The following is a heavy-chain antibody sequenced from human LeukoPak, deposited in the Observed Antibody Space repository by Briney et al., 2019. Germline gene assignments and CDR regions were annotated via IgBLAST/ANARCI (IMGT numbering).Heavy chain of an antibody. CDR2: ISSSGSTI. CDR1: GFSLTTYG. D-gene: IGHD5-18*01. CDR3: ARVRGYSYGYMDY. Sequence: GGSLRLSCAASGFSLTTYGTHWLRQAPGKGLEWVSYISSSGSTIYYADSVKGRFTISRDNAKNSLYLQMNSLRAEDTAVYYCARVRGYSYGYMDYWGQGTLVTVSS. V-gene: IGHV3-48*04. J-gene: IGHJ4*02.